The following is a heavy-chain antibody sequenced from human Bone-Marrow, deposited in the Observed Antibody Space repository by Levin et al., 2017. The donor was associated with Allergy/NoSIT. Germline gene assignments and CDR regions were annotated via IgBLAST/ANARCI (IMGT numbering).Heavy chain of an antibody. CDR2: IKSKTDGGTT. Sequence: HGESLKISCAASGFTFSNSWMSWVRQAPGKGLEWVGRIKSKTDGGTTDYAAPVKGRFTISRDDSKNTLYLQMNSLKTEDTGIYYCTVRSGSYFSRWGQGTLVTVSS. V-gene: IGHV3-15*01. CDR3: TVRSGSYFSR. D-gene: IGHD1-26*01. CDR1: GFTFSNSW. J-gene: IGHJ4*02.